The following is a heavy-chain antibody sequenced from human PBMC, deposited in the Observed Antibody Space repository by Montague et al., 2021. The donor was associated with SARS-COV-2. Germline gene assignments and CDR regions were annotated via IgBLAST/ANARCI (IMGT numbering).Heavy chain of an antibody. V-gene: IGHV3-23*01. CDR3: AKTLMTTVTTWAFDI. J-gene: IGHJ3*02. D-gene: IGHD4-17*01. Sequence: SLRLSCAASGFTFSSYAMSWVRQAPGKGLEWVSAISGSGGSTYYADSVKGRFTISRDNSKNTLYLQMNSLRAEDTAVYYCAKTLMTTVTTWAFDIWAKGQWSPSLQ. CDR1: GFTFSSYA. CDR2: ISGSGGST.